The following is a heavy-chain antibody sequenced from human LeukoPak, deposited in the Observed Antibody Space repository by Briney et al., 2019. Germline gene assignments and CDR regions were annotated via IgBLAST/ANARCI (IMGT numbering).Heavy chain of an antibody. V-gene: IGHV3-21*06. CDR1: GFTFSRYS. D-gene: IGHD4-17*01. CDR2: ISSSSSYI. CDR3: ALQGAATVTQSYHYYYGMDV. Sequence: GGSLRLSCAASGFTFSRYSMNWVRQAPGKGLEWVSSISSSSSYIYYADSVKGRFTISRDNAKNLLYLQMSSLRAEDTAVYYCALQGAATVTQSYHYYYGMDVWGQGTTVTVFS. J-gene: IGHJ6*02.